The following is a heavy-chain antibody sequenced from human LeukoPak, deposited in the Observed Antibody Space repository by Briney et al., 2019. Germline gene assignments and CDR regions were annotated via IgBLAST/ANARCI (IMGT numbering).Heavy chain of an antibody. D-gene: IGHD1-26*01. CDR3: GRDLGGRSGY. Sequence: GGSLRLSCAVSGFTFRTYWMHWVRQVPGEGLAWVSRINEDGSITNYADSVKGRFSISRDNAENTLYLQMNSLRAEDTAVYYCGRDLGGRSGYWGQGTLVTVSS. J-gene: IGHJ4*02. CDR1: GFTFRTYW. CDR2: INEDGSIT. V-gene: IGHV3-74*01.